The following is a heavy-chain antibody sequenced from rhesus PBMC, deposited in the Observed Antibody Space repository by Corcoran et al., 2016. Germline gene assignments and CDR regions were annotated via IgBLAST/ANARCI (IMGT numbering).Heavy chain of an antibody. V-gene: IGHV4-169*02. CDR1: GGSISSSY. D-gene: IGHD6-25*01. CDR3: ASDRGGGRLDS. CDR2: IYGSGRST. J-gene: IGHJ6*01. Sequence: QLQLQESGPGLVKPSETLSVTCAVSGGSISSSYWSWIRQAPGQGLEWIGYIYGSGRSTNYNPPRKSLFTLSVDTSKNQLSLKLSSVTAADTAVYYCASDRGGGRLDSWGQGVVVTVSS.